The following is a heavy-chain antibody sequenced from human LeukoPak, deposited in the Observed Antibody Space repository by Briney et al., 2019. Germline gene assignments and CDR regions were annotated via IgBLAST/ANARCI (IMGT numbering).Heavy chain of an antibody. Sequence: PSETLSLTCTVSGGSISSSSYYWGWIRQPPGKGLEWIGSIYYSGSTYYNPSLKSRVTISVDTSKNQFSLKLSSVTAADTAVYYCARDLGYSYGNYFDYWGQGTLVTVSS. CDR2: IYYSGST. V-gene: IGHV4-39*07. D-gene: IGHD5-18*01. J-gene: IGHJ4*02. CDR1: GGSISSSSYY. CDR3: ARDLGYSYGNYFDY.